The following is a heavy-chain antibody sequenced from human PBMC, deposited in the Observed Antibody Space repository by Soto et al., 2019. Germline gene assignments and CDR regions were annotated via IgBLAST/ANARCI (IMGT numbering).Heavy chain of an antibody. Sequence: SETLSLTCTVSGGSISSGDYYWSWIRQPPGKGLEWIGYIYYSGSTYYNPSLKSRVTISVDTSKNQFSLKLSSVTAADTAVYYCASLFMDTAMAMEYYGMDVWGQGTTVTVSS. V-gene: IGHV4-30-4*01. J-gene: IGHJ6*02. CDR1: GGSISSGDYY. CDR2: IYYSGST. CDR3: ASLFMDTAMAMEYYGMDV. D-gene: IGHD5-18*01.